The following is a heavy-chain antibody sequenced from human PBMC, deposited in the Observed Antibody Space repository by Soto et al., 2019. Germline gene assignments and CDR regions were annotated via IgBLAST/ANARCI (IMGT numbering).Heavy chain of an antibody. CDR3: ARGEEGVRWPPYYSGMDV. D-gene: IGHD4-17*01. V-gene: IGHV1-69*12. J-gene: IGHJ6*02. CDR2: IIPIFGTA. Sequence: QVQLVQSGAEVKKPGSSVKVSCKASGGTFSSYAISWVRQAPGQGLEWMGGIIPIFGTANYAQKFQGRVTITADESTSTAYMELSSLRSEDTAVYYCARGEEGVRWPPYYSGMDVWGQGTTVTVSS. CDR1: GGTFSSYA.